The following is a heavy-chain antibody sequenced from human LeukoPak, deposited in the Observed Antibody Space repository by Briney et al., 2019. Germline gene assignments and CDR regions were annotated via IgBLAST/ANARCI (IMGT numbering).Heavy chain of an antibody. D-gene: IGHD3-3*01. Sequence: SETLSLTCTVSGGSISSGGYYWSWIRQHPGKGPEWIGYIYYSGSTYYNPSLKSRVTISVDTSKNQFSLKLSSVTAADTAVYYCARVSLYYGNFDYWGQGTLVTVSS. CDR3: ARVSLYYGNFDY. J-gene: IGHJ4*02. V-gene: IGHV4-31*03. CDR2: IYYSGST. CDR1: GGSISSGGYY.